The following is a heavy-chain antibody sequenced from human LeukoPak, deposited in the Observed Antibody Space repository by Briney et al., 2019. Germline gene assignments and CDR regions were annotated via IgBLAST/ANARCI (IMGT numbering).Heavy chain of an antibody. D-gene: IGHD4-17*01. V-gene: IGHV3-21*01. CDR2: ISSSSSCI. J-gene: IGHJ6*03. CDR1: GFTFSSYS. Sequence: GGSLRLSCAASGFTFSSYSMNWVRPAPGKGLEGVSSISSSSSCIYYADSVKGRFTISRDNAKNSLYLQMNSLRAEDTAVYYCARSGDYLGDYYYYYYMDVWGKGTTVTVSS. CDR3: ARSGDYLGDYYYYYYMDV.